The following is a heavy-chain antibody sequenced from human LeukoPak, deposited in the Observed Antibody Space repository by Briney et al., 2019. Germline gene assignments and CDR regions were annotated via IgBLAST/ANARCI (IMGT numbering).Heavy chain of an antibody. V-gene: IGHV1-2*02. CDR2: INPNSGGT. CDR3: ASFTMVREDHYYYGMDV. CDR1: GYTFTGYY. J-gene: IGHJ6*02. Sequence: ASVKVSCKASGYTFTGYYMHWVRQAPGQGLEWMGWINPNSGGTNYAQKFQGRVTMTRDTSISTAYMELSRLRSDDPAVYYCASFTMVREDHYYYGMDVWGRGTTVTVSS. D-gene: IGHD3-10*01.